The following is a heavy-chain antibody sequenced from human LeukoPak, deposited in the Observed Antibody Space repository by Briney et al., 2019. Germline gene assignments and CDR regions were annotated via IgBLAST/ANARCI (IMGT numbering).Heavy chain of an antibody. D-gene: IGHD2-2*01. J-gene: IGHJ6*02. CDR1: GFTFSSYA. CDR3: ANQRGHGNYNYYYGMDV. CDR2: ISYDGSNK. V-gene: IGHV3-30-3*01. Sequence: GGSLRLSCAASGFTFSSYAMHWVRQAPGKGLEWVAVISYDGSNKYYADSVKGRFTISRDNSKNTLYLQMNSLRAEDTAVYYCANQRGHGNYNYYYGMDVWGQGTTVTVSS.